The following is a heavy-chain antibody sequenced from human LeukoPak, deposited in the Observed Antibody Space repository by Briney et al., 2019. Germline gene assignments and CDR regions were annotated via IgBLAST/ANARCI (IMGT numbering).Heavy chain of an antibody. CDR3: ARSNVGSSSNTHYYYYGMDV. D-gene: IGHD6-13*01. CDR1: GFTFSSYW. J-gene: IGHJ6*02. V-gene: IGHV3-7*01. Sequence: PGGSLRLSCAASGFTFSSYWMSWVRQAPGKGLEWVANIKQDGSEKYYVDSVKGRFTISRDNAKNSLYLQMNSLRAEDTAVYYCARSNVGSSSNTHYYYYGMDVWGQGTTVTVSS. CDR2: IKQDGSEK.